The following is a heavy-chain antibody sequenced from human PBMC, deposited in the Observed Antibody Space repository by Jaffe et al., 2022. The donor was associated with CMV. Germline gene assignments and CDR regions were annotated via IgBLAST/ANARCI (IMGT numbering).Heavy chain of an antibody. D-gene: IGHD3-3*01. CDR2: ISSNGGST. J-gene: IGHJ4*02. CDR3: ARSAHYDFWSGYHGGYFDY. V-gene: IGHV3-64*01. Sequence: EVQLVESGGGLVQPGGSLRLSCAASGFTFSSYAMHWVRQAPGKGLEYVSAISSNGGSTYYANSVKGRFTISRDNSKNTLYLQMGSLRAEDMAVYYCARSAHYDFWSGYHGGYFDYWGQGTLVTVSS. CDR1: GFTFSSYA.